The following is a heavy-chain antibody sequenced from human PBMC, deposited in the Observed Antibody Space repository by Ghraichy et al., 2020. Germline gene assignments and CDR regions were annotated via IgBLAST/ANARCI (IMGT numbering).Heavy chain of an antibody. V-gene: IGHV1-2*04. CDR1: EYTFTGYY. J-gene: IGHJ6*02. D-gene: IGHD4-11*01. CDR3: ARWTTVTTFSLHYGMDV. Sequence: ASVKVSCKASEYTFTGYYMHWVRQAPGQGLEWMGWINPNSGGTNYAQKFQGWVTMTRDTSISTAYMELSRLRSDDTAVYYCARWTTVTTFSLHYGMDVWGQGTTVTVSS. CDR2: INPNSGGT.